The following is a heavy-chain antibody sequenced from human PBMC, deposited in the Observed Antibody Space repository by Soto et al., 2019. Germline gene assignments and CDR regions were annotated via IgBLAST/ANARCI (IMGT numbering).Heavy chain of an antibody. V-gene: IGHV1-18*01. J-gene: IGHJ4*02. D-gene: IGHD3-22*01. CDR2: ISAYNGNT. Sequence: ASVKVSCKASGYTFTSYGISWVRQAPGQGLEWMGWISAYNGNTNYAQKLQGRVTMTTDTSTSTAYMELRSLRSDDTAVYYCARYFEDSSGYYYVGDFDYWGQGTLVTSP. CDR1: GYTFTSYG. CDR3: ARYFEDSSGYYYVGDFDY.